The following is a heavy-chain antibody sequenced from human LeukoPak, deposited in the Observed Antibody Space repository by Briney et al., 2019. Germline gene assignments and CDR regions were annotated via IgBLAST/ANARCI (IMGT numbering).Heavy chain of an antibody. CDR3: ARGWFGFWHNSYLDDNAFDV. CDR2: INQSGRT. V-gene: IGHV4-34*01. J-gene: IGHJ3*01. D-gene: IGHD3-10*01. Sequence: PSETLSLTCAVYGGSFSGYYWGWIRQVPGKGLEWLGEINQSGRTNYNPSLKSRVTISVDPSKNQISLNLSFVTATDTAVYYCARGWFGFWHNSYLDDNAFDVWGPGTMVTVSS. CDR1: GGSFSGYY.